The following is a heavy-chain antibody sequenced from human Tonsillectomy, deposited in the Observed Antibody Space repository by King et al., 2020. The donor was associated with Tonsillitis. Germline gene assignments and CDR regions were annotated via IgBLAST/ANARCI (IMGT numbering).Heavy chain of an antibody. CDR2: IYPSATT. Sequence: VQLQESGPGPVKPSQTLSLTCTVSGGSISSGSYFWSWIRQSAGKGLEWIGRIYPSATTHYNPSLKSQFTSSADTSRNQFSLKLDSMPAADTAVYYFARYSAPYDSGSHAFDIWGQGTMVTVSS. J-gene: IGHJ3*02. V-gene: IGHV4-61*02. CDR1: GGSISSGSYF. CDR3: ARYSAPYDSGSHAFDI. D-gene: IGHD3-10*01.